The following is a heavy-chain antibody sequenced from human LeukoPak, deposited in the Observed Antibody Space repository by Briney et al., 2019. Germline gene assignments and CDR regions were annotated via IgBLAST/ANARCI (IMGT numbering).Heavy chain of an antibody. Sequence: ASVKVSCKASGGTFTSYGISWVRQAPGQGLEWMGWISAYNGNTNYAQKVQGRVTMTTDTSTSTAYMELRSLRSDDTAVYYCARVALRAKRPFGYFDYWGQGTLVTVSS. CDR2: ISAYNGNT. CDR1: GGTFTSYG. V-gene: IGHV1-18*01. J-gene: IGHJ4*02. D-gene: IGHD3-10*01. CDR3: ARVALRAKRPFGYFDY.